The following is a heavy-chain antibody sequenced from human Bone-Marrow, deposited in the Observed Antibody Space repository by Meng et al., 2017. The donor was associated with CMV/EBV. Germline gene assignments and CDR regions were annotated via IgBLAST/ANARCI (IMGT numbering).Heavy chain of an antibody. CDR3: ARDGASGYHYFYGMDV. CDR2: TYYGSKWLT. V-gene: IGHV6-1*01. J-gene: IGHJ6*02. CDR1: GDTVSSNFVA. Sequence: SETLSLTCAISGDTVSSNFVAWSWIRQSPSRGLEWLGRTYYGSKWLTDYATSVKSRIIITPDTSKNQFSLQLKSVSPQDAAVYYCARDGASGYHYFYGMDVWGQGTTVTVSS. D-gene: IGHD4/OR15-4a*01.